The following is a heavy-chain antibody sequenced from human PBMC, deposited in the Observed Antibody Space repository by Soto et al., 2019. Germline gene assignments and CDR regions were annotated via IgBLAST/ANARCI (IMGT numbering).Heavy chain of an antibody. Sequence: QVQLVQSGAEVKKPGSSVKVSCKASGGTFSSYAISWVRQAPGQGLEWMGGIIPIFGTANYAQKFQGRVTITAYESTSRAYMELSSLRSEDTAVYYCARGLRIAAAADGGFDYWGQGTLVTVSS. J-gene: IGHJ4*02. CDR1: GGTFSSYA. V-gene: IGHV1-69*01. D-gene: IGHD6-13*01. CDR3: ARGLRIAAAADGGFDY. CDR2: IIPIFGTA.